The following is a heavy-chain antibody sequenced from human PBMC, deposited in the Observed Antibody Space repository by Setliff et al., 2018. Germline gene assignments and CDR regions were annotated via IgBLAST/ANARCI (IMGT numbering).Heavy chain of an antibody. CDR1: GGSVSSGSYY. J-gene: IGHJ6*02. Sequence: PSETLSLTCTVSGGSVSSGSYYWSWIRQPAGKGLEWIGRIYTSGRTNFNPSLKTRVTMSVDTSKNQFALNLRSVTAADSAVYYCARDRTTYSYGLDVWGQGTTVTVSS. D-gene: IGHD1-1*01. V-gene: IGHV4-61*02. CDR2: IYTSGRT. CDR3: ARDRTTYSYGLDV.